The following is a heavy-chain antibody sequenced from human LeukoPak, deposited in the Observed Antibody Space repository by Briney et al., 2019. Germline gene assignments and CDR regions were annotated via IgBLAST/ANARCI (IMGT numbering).Heavy chain of an antibody. CDR1: GGSISSYY. Sequence: PSETLSLTCTITGGSISSYYWTWIRKPPGKELEWIGYIYYSGSTNYNPSLKSRVTISVDTSKNQFSLKLSSVTAADTAVYYCARSNSGWQFDYWGQGTLVTVSS. V-gene: IGHV4-59*01. CDR2: IYYSGST. D-gene: IGHD6-19*01. J-gene: IGHJ4*02. CDR3: ARSNSGWQFDY.